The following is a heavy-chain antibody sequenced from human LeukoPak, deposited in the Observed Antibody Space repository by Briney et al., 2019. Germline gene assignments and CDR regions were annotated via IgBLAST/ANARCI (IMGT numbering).Heavy chain of an antibody. CDR2: IYTSGST. V-gene: IGHV4-61*02. J-gene: IGHJ5*02. Sequence: PSQTLSLTCTVSGGSISSGSYYGSWIRQPAGKGLEWIGRIYTSGSTNYNPSLKSRVTISVDTSKNQFSLKLSSVTAADTAVYYCAGDREAPYDFWSGYLGGGNWFDPWGQGTLVTVSS. D-gene: IGHD3-3*01. CDR3: AGDREAPYDFWSGYLGGGNWFDP. CDR1: GGSISSGSYY.